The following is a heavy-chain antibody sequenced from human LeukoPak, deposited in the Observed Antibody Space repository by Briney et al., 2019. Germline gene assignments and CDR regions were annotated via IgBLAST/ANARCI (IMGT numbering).Heavy chain of an antibody. J-gene: IGHJ5*02. CDR2: FHYYGTT. CDR3: TTQPTGFPNWVDP. V-gene: IGHV4-39*01. D-gene: IGHD2-8*02. Sequence: SGTLSLTCTVSGGSISSRPYSWGWIRQPPGKRLEWIGTFHYYGTTYYNPSLESRVTISVDTSKNQFSLNLRSVTAADTAVYYCTTQPTGFPNWVDPWGQGTLVTVSS. CDR1: GGSISSRPYS.